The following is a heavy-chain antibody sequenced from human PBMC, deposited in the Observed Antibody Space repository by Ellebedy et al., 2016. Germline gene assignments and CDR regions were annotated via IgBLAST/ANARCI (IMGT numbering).Heavy chain of an antibody. D-gene: IGHD3-10*01. Sequence: GESLKISCAASGFTFSSYSMNWVRQAPGKGLEWVSYISAGSGTIDYADSVKGRFTISRDNAKNSLYLQMNSLRDEDTAVYTCAELTSSASDIWGQGTMVTVSS. V-gene: IGHV3-48*02. CDR2: ISAGSGTI. J-gene: IGHJ3*02. CDR1: GFTFSSYS. CDR3: AELTSSASDI.